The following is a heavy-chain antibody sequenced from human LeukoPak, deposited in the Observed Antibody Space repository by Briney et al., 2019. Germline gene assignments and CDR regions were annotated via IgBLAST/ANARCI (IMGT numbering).Heavy chain of an antibody. CDR3: ARGAAAAGGY. D-gene: IGHD6-13*01. J-gene: IGHJ4*02. CDR2: IYYSGST. V-gene: IGHV4-59*01. CDR1: AVSIGTNY. Sequence: PEPRSLTCTVSAVSIGTNYWSWIRQPPGKRSEWIGNIYYSGSTNYTPKLKGRVTISVDTSKNQFSLKLSSVTAADTAVYYCARGAAAAGGYWGQGTLIKVSS.